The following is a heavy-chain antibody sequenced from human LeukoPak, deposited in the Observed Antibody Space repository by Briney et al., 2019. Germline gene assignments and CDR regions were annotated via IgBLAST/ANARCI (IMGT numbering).Heavy chain of an antibody. Sequence: GSSVKVSCKASGGTFSSYAISWVRQAPGQGLEWMGIINPSSGSTNYAQKFQGRVTITADESTSTAYMELSSLRSEDTAVYYCARVLDYDSSGYPSWGQGTLVTVSS. D-gene: IGHD3-22*01. J-gene: IGHJ5*02. V-gene: IGHV1-69*11. CDR3: ARVLDYDSSGYPS. CDR2: INPSSGST. CDR1: GGTFSSYA.